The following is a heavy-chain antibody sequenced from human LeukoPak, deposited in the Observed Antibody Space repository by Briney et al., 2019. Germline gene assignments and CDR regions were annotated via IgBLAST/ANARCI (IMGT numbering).Heavy chain of an antibody. Sequence: PGGSLRLSCAASGFTFDDYAMHWVRQAPGKGLEWVSGISWNSGSIGYADSVKGRFTISRDNAKNSLYLQMNSLRAEDTALYDCAKGEGAIDYWGQGTLVTVSS. D-gene: IGHD1-26*01. CDR2: ISWNSGSI. J-gene: IGHJ4*02. CDR3: AKGEGAIDY. CDR1: GFTFDDYA. V-gene: IGHV3-9*01.